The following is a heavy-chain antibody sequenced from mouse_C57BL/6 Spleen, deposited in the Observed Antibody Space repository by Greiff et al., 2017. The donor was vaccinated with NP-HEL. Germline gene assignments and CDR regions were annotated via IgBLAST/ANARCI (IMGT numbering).Heavy chain of an antibody. D-gene: IGHD1-1*01. CDR1: GYSITSGYY. V-gene: IGHV3-6*01. CDR3: ARDRLFDYGSSSFAY. J-gene: IGHJ3*01. CDR2: ISYDGSN. Sequence: EVQLQQSGPGLVKPSQSLSLTCSVTGYSITSGYYWNWIRQFPGNKLEWMGYISYDGSNNYNPSLKNRISITRDTSKNQFFLKLNSVTTEDTATYYCARDRLFDYGSSSFAYWGQGTLVTVSA.